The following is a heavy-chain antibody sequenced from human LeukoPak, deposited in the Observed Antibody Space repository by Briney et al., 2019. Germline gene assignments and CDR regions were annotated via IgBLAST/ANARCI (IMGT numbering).Heavy chain of an antibody. Sequence: GSLRLSCAASGFTVSSNYMSWVRQPPGKGLEWIGSIYYSGSTYYNPSLKSRVTISVDTSKNQFSLKLSSVTAADTAVYYCASQQLVPYFGYWGQGTLVTVSS. CDR3: ASQQLVPYFGY. CDR1: GFTVSSNY. D-gene: IGHD6-13*01. CDR2: IYYSGST. V-gene: IGHV4-39*01. J-gene: IGHJ4*02.